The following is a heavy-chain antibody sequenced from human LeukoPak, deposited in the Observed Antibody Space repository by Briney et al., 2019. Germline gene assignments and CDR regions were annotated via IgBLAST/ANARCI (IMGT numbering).Heavy chain of an antibody. Sequence: PGGSLRLSCAASGFTFSSYAMSWVRQAPGKGLEWVAVISYDGSNKYYADSVKGRFTISRDNSKNTLYLQMNSLRAEDTAVYYCASEDYYGSGSSYYWGQGTLVTVSS. V-gene: IGHV3-30-3*01. CDR3: ASEDYYGSGSSYY. D-gene: IGHD3-10*01. CDR1: GFTFSSYA. J-gene: IGHJ4*02. CDR2: ISYDGSNK.